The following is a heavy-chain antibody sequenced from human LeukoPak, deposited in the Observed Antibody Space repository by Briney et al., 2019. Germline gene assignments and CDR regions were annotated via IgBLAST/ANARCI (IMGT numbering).Heavy chain of an antibody. CDR1: GFTFDDYA. D-gene: IGHD1-1*01. CDR2: ISWNSGSI. J-gene: IGHJ4*02. V-gene: IGHV3-9*01. CDR3: ARGNWNPDF. Sequence: GGSLRLSCAASGFTFDDYAMHWVRQAPGKGPEWVSGISWNSGSIGYADSVKGRFTISRDNAKNSLYLQMNSLRAEDTAVYYCARGNWNPDFWGQGTLVTVSS.